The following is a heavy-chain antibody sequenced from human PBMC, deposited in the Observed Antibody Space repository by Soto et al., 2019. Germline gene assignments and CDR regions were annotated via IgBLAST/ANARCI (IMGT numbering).Heavy chain of an antibody. D-gene: IGHD3-22*01. CDR2: IIPIFGTA. V-gene: IGHV1-69*13. CDR1: GGTFNIYA. CDR3: ARTPGRFVHYYDSSGSYYEVFDY. J-gene: IGHJ4*02. Sequence: SVKVSCKASGGTFNIYAISWVRQAPGQGLEWMGGIIPIFGTANYAQKFQGRVTMTAXESTSTAYMELSSLISEDTAVYYCARTPGRFVHYYDSSGSYYEVFDYWGQGTLVTVSS.